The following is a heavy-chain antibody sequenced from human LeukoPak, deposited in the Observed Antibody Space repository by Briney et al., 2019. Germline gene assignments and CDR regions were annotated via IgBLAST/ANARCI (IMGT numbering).Heavy chain of an antibody. D-gene: IGHD1-1*01. CDR2: IYYSGNT. V-gene: IGHV4-31*03. Sequence: PSETLSLTCTVSGGSISSGGYYWSWIRQHPGKGLEWVGYIYYSGNTYYNPSLKSRLTISVDTSKNQFSLKLSSLTAADTAVYYCARVETGTTCFDYWGQGTLVTVSS. CDR1: GGSISSGGYY. J-gene: IGHJ4*02. CDR3: ARVETGTTCFDY.